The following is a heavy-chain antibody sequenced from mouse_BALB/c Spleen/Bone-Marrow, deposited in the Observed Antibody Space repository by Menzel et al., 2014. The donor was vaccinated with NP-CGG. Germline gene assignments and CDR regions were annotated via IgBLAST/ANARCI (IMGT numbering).Heavy chain of an antibody. CDR1: GFAFSSYD. CDR3: AREVLRDYFDY. Sequence: EVHLVEPGGGLVKPGGSLKLSCAASGFAFSSYDMSWVRQTPEKRLEWVAYISRGGGSTYYPDTVKGRFTISRDNAKNTLYLQMSSLKSEDTAMYYCAREVLRDYFDYWGQGTTLTVSS. V-gene: IGHV5-12-1*01. D-gene: IGHD1-1*01. CDR2: ISRGGGST. J-gene: IGHJ2*01.